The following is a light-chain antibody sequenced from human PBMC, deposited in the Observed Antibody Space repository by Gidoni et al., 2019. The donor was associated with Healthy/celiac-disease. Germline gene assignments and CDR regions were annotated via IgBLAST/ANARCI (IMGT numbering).Light chain of an antibody. V-gene: IGKV3-11*01. J-gene: IGKJ5*01. Sequence: DIVLTPSPSTLSLSTGERATLSCRASQSVSSYLAWYQQKPGQAPRLLIYDASNRATGIPARFSGSGSGTDFTLTISSLEPEDFAVYYCQQRSNGPPITVXQXTRLEIK. CDR3: QQRSNGPPIT. CDR1: QSVSSY. CDR2: DAS.